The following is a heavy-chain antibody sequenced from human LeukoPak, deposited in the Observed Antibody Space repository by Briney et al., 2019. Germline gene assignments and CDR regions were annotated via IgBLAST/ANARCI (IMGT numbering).Heavy chain of an antibody. Sequence: PGGSLRLSCAASGFTFSSYEMNWVRQAPGKGLEWVSYISSSGSTIYYADSVKGRFTISRDNAKNSLYLQMNSLRAEDTAVYYCARASGDYGFPGGYYYYMDVWGKGTTVTVSS. CDR1: GFTFSSYE. D-gene: IGHD4-17*01. V-gene: IGHV3-48*03. CDR3: ARASGDYGFPGGYYYYMDV. CDR2: ISSSGSTI. J-gene: IGHJ6*03.